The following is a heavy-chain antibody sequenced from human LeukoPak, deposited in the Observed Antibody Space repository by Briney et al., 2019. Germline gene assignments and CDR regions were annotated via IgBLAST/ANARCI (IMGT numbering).Heavy chain of an antibody. CDR3: AKAPGYSSGWWALYYFDY. J-gene: IGHJ4*02. CDR1: GFTFSSYA. V-gene: IGHV3-23*01. Sequence: GGSLRLSCAASGFTFSSYAMSWVRQAPGKGLEWVSAISGSGGSTYYADSVKGRFTISRDNSKNTLYLQMNSLRAEDTAVYYCAKAPGYSSGWWALYYFDYWGQGTLVTVSS. D-gene: IGHD6-19*01. CDR2: ISGSGGST.